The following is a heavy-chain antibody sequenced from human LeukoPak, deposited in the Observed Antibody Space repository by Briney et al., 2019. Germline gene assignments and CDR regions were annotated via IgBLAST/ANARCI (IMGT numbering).Heavy chain of an antibody. Sequence: SVKVSCKASGYTFTSYAMNWVRQAPGQGLEWMGGIIPIFGTANYAQKFQGRVTITTDESTSTAYMELSSLRSEDTAVYYCASADWLDRPPDYWGQGTLVTVSS. CDR2: IIPIFGTA. V-gene: IGHV1-69*05. CDR1: GYTFTSYA. D-gene: IGHD3-9*01. J-gene: IGHJ4*02. CDR3: ASADWLDRPPDY.